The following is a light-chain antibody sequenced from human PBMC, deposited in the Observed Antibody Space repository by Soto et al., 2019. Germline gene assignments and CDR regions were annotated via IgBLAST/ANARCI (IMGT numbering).Light chain of an antibody. CDR2: AAS. V-gene: IGKV1-27*01. Sequence: DIQMTQSPSSLSASVGDRVTITCRASQGISNYLTWYQQKPGKVPKLLIYAASTLQSGVPSRFSGSGSGTLLTLTISSLHPEDVATYYCQKYDGAPWTFGRGTKVEIK. CDR1: QGISNY. J-gene: IGKJ1*01. CDR3: QKYDGAPWT.